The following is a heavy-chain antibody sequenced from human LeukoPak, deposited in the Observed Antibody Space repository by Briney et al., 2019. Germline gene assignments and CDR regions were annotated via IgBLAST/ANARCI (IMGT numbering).Heavy chain of an antibody. J-gene: IGHJ4*02. CDR2: ISSTGGST. Sequence: GGSLRLSCAAPGFTFSSYGMHWVRQAPGKGLEYVSGISSTGGSTWYAGSVKGRFTISRDNSKNTVNLQLGSLRIEDTAVYHCARMTLYGSGTVHWGQGILVTVSS. CDR3: ARMTLYGSGTVH. CDR1: GFTFSSYG. V-gene: IGHV3-64*02. D-gene: IGHD3-10*01.